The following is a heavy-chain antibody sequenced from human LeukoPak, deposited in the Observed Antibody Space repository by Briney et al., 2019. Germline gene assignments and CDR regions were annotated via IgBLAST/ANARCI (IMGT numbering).Heavy chain of an antibody. CDR3: ARGGATGGGFDY. D-gene: IGHD1-26*01. Sequence: PGGSLRLSCAASGFTLSSYSMNWVRQAPGKGLEWVSSISSSSSYIYYADSVKGRFTISRDNAKNSLYLQMNSLRAEDTAVYYCARGGATGGGFDYWGQGTLVTVSS. J-gene: IGHJ4*02. CDR2: ISSSSSYI. CDR1: GFTLSSYS. V-gene: IGHV3-21*01.